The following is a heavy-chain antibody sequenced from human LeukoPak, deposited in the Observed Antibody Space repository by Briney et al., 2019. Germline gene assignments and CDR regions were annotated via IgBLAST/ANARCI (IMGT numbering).Heavy chain of an antibody. CDR1: GYSFITYW. CDR3: ASLDFLYGASPNYFDY. D-gene: IGHD2-8*01. Sequence: GASLQISCKASGYSFITYWIGWVRQMPGKGLEWMGIIYPGDSDTRYSPSFQGQVTISVDKFISTASLQWSSLDASDTAMYYCASLDFLYGASPNYFDYWAQGTLVTVSS. J-gene: IGHJ4*02. CDR2: IYPGDSDT. V-gene: IGHV5-51*01.